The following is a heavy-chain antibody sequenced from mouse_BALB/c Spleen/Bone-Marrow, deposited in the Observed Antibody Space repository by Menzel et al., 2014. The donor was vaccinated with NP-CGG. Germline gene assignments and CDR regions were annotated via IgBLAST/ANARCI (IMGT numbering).Heavy chain of an antibody. J-gene: IGHJ2*01. D-gene: IGHD3-3*01. CDR3: ARWTRGDYFDY. CDR2: INPNNGGT. Sequence: VQLVESGPELVKPGASVKISCKTSGYTFTEYTMHWVKQSHGKSLEWIGSINPNNGGTTYNQKFRGKATLTVDKSSTTAYMELRSLTSEDSAVYYCARWTRGDYFDYWGQGTTLTVSS. CDR1: GYTFTEYT. V-gene: IGHV1-18*01.